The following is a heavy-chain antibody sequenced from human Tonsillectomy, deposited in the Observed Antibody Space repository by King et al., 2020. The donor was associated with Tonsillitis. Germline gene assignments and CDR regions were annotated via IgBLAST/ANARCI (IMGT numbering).Heavy chain of an antibody. J-gene: IGHJ6*02. CDR3: GRSVTYTSYYYYGMDV. Sequence: EQLVQSGGGLVQPGGSLRLSCAASGFTFSSYWMSWVRQAPGKGLEWVASIKQDGSEKYYVDSVKGRFTISRDNAKNSLYLQMNSLRAEDTAVYYCGRSVTYTSYYYYGMDVWGQGTTVTVSS. D-gene: IGHD4-11*01. V-gene: IGHV3-7*01. CDR1: GFTFSSYW. CDR2: IKQDGSEK.